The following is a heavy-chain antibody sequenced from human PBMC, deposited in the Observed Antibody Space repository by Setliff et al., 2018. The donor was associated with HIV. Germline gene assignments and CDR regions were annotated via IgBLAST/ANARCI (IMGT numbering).Heavy chain of an antibody. V-gene: IGHV4-38-2*01. CDR1: GYSISSGYY. CDR2: IYHSGST. CDR3: ARQGIVYYDSPGDAFDI. J-gene: IGHJ3*02. D-gene: IGHD3-22*01. Sequence: SETLSLTCVVSGYSISSGYYWGWIRQPPGKGLEWIGSIYHSGSTYYNPSLKSRVTISVDTSKNQFSLKLSSVTAADTAVCYCARQGIVYYDSPGDAFDIWGQGTMVTVSS.